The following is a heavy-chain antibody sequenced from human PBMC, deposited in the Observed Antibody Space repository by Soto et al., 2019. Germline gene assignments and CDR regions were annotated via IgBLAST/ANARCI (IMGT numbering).Heavy chain of an antibody. D-gene: IGHD1-26*01. CDR2: IWYDGSNK. CDR3: ARMLGVSGLDYFDY. Sequence: QVQLVESGGGVVQPGRSLRLSCAASGFTFSSYGMHWVRQAPGKGLEWVAVIWYDGSNKYYADSVKGRFTIYRDNSKNTLYLQMNSLRAEDTAVYYCARMLGVSGLDYFDYWGQGTLVTVSS. J-gene: IGHJ4*02. V-gene: IGHV3-33*01. CDR1: GFTFSSYG.